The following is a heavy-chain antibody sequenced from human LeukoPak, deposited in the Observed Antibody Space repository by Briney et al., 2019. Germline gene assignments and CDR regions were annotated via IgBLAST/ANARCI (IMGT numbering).Heavy chain of an antibody. Sequence: SETLSLTCTVSGGSISSYYWSWIRQPAGKGLEWIGRIYTSGSTNYNPSLKSRVTISVDTSKNQFSLKLSSVTAADTAVYYCARGRGESSGWYFHAFRFDPWGQGTLVTVSS. V-gene: IGHV4-4*07. CDR1: GGSISSYY. J-gene: IGHJ5*02. CDR3: ARGRGESSGWYFHAFRFDP. D-gene: IGHD6-19*01. CDR2: IYTSGST.